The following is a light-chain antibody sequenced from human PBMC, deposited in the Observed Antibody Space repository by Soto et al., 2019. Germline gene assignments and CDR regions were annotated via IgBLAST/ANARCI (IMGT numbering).Light chain of an antibody. CDR2: DAS. J-gene: IGKJ4*01. V-gene: IGKV3-11*01. Sequence: EIVLTQSPATLSLSPGERATLSCRASQNVSSYLAWYQQKPGQAPTLLIYDASNRAIGIPARFSGSGSGTDFTLTTSSLQPEDFAVYFCQQRSNWPRLTFGGGTKVEI. CDR3: QQRSNWPRLT. CDR1: QNVSSY.